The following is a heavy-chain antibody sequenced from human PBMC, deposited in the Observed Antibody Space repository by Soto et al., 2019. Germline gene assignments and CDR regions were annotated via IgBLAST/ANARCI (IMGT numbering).Heavy chain of an antibody. CDR3: ARSIVVVTAADY. Sequence: QVQLVQSGAEVKKPGASVKVSCKASGYTFTSYAMHWVRQAPGQRLEWMGWINAGNGNTKYSQKFQSRVTITRDTSASTAYMEVSSMRSEDTAVYYCARSIVVVTAADYWGQGTLVTVSS. J-gene: IGHJ4*02. V-gene: IGHV1-3*01. CDR1: GYTFTSYA. D-gene: IGHD2-21*02. CDR2: INAGNGNT.